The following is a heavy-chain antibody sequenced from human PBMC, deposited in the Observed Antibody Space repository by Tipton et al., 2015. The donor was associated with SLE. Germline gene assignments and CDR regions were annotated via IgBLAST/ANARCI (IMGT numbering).Heavy chain of an antibody. D-gene: IGHD6-25*01. V-gene: IGHV4-61*09. CDR2: IFTSGST. Sequence: TLSLTCTVSDGSISSGNYYWSWIRQPAGKGLEWIGHIFTSGSTIYNPSLRSRVTISRDTSKNQFSLKLTSVTAADTAVYYCARGSRGYYVDCFDPWGQGTLVTVSS. J-gene: IGHJ5*02. CDR3: ARGSRGYYVDCFDP. CDR1: DGSISSGNYY.